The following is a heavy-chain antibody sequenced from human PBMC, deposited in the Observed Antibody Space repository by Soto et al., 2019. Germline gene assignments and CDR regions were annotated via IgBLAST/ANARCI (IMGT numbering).Heavy chain of an antibody. Sequence: QVQLVESGGGVVQPGRSLRLSCAASGFTFSSYGMHWVRQAPGKGLEWVAVISYGGSNKYYADSVKGRFTISRDNSKXPLXLQMNNLRAEDTAVYYCAKDNCISTSCYRLYNWFDPWGQGTLVTVSS. CDR2: ISYGGSNK. V-gene: IGHV3-30*18. CDR3: AKDNCISTSCYRLYNWFDP. CDR1: GFTFSSYG. J-gene: IGHJ5*02. D-gene: IGHD2-2*01.